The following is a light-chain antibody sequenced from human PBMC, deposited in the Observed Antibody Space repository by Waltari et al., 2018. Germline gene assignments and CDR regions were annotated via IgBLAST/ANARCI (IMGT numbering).Light chain of an antibody. V-gene: IGLV1-40*01. Sequence: QSVLTQPPSVSGAPGQRVTISCTGSSSNIGANYDVHWYQQVPGTAPKLPTYGNSNRPSGVPDRFSASKSGTSASLAITGLQADDEADYYCQSYDSSLSRYVFGSGTEVTVL. CDR2: GNS. J-gene: IGLJ1*01. CDR3: QSYDSSLSRYV. CDR1: SSNIGANYD.